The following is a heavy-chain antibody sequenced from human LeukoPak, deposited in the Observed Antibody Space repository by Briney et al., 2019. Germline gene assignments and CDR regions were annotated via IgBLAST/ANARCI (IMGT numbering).Heavy chain of an antibody. J-gene: IGHJ6*03. V-gene: IGHV3-7*01. CDR1: GFTFSSYG. Sequence: GGSLRLSCAASGFTFSSYGMHWVRQAPGQGLEWVANINQDGSVKNSVDSVKGRFTISRDNAKNSLYLQMNSLKAEDTAVYYCARDLVYDFWSGYLGTRNYYMDVWGKGTTVTVSS. D-gene: IGHD3-3*01. CDR2: INQDGSVK. CDR3: ARDLVYDFWSGYLGTRNYYMDV.